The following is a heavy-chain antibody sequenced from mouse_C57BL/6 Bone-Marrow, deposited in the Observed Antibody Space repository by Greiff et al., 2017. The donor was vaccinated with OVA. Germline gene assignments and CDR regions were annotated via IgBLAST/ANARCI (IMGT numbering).Heavy chain of an antibody. CDR3: ARGYYYGSSFSWFAY. Sequence: VQLQQSGAELVRPGTSVKMSCKASGYTFPNYWIGWAKQRPGHGLEWIGDIYPGGGYTNYNEKFKGKATLTADKSSSTAYMQFSSLTSEDSAIYYCARGYYYGSSFSWFAYWGQGTLVTVSA. V-gene: IGHV1-63*01. CDR2: IYPGGGYT. D-gene: IGHD1-1*01. J-gene: IGHJ3*01. CDR1: GYTFPNYW.